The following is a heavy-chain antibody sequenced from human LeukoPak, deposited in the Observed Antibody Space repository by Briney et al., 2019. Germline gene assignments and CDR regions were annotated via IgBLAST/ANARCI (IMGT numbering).Heavy chain of an antibody. V-gene: IGHV4-38-2*02. Sequence: SETLSLTCTVSGYSISSGYYWGWIRQPPGKGLEWIGSIYHSGSTYYNPSLKSRVTISVDTSKNQFSLKLSSVTAADTAVYYCARHSSAVTTLPKVWGQGTLVTVSS. CDR1: GYSISSGYY. J-gene: IGHJ4*02. CDR3: ARHSSAVTTLPKV. D-gene: IGHD4-17*01. CDR2: IYHSGST.